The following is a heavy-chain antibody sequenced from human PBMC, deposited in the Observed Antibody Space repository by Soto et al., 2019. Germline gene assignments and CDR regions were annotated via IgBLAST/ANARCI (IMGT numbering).Heavy chain of an antibody. CDR3: ASVGIVGATPSDAFDI. Sequence: QVQLQQWGAGLLKPSETLSLTCAVYGGSFSGYYWSWIRQPPGKGLEWIGEINHSGSTNYNPSLKSRVTISVDTSKNQFSLKLGSVTAADTAVYYCASVGIVGATPSDAFDIWGQGTMVTVSS. J-gene: IGHJ3*02. CDR2: INHSGST. D-gene: IGHD1-26*01. CDR1: GGSFSGYY. V-gene: IGHV4-34*01.